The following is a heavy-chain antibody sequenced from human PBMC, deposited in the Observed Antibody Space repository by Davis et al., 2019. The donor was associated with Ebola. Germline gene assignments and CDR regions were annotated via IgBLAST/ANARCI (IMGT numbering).Heavy chain of an antibody. J-gene: IGHJ4*02. D-gene: IGHD3-22*01. V-gene: IGHV4-59*01. Sequence: MPSETLSLTCTVSGGSISSYYWSWIRQPPGKGLEWIGYIYYSGSTNYNPSLKSRVTMSVDTSKRQLSLKLSSVTAADTAVYYCARTIYDSSVYPYAYWGQGTLVTVSS. CDR2: IYYSGST. CDR3: ARTIYDSSVYPYAY. CDR1: GGSISSYY.